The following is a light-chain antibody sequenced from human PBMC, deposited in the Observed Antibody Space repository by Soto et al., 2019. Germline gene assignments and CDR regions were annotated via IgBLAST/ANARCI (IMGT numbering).Light chain of an antibody. CDR3: CSSAPESTYV. Sequence: QSALAQPASVSGSPRQSITISCTGTSSDVGAYNSVSWYQQHPHKAPQVIIYKGTQRPSGVSHRFSGSTSGNAASLTISGLQADDEADYFCCSSAPESTYVFGSGTKLTVL. CDR2: KGT. J-gene: IGLJ1*01. V-gene: IGLV2-23*01. CDR1: SSDVGAYNS.